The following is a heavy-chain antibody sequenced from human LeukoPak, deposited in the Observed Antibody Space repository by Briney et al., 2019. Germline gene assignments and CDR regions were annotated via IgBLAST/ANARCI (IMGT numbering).Heavy chain of an antibody. Sequence: GESLKISCKGSGYSFTNYWIGWVRQMPGKGLEWMGIIYPGDSDTRYSPSFQGQVTISVDKSISTAYPQWSSLKAADTAIYYCARQRDNLIIPWGQGTLVTVSS. CDR2: IYPGDSDT. J-gene: IGHJ5*02. D-gene: IGHD3-9*01. CDR3: ARQRDNLIIP. V-gene: IGHV5-51*01. CDR1: GYSFTNYW.